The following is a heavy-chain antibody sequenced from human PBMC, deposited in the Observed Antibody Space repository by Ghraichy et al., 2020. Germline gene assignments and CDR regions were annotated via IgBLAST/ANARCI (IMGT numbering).Heavy chain of an antibody. D-gene: IGHD3-3*01. CDR3: AKESYYDFWSGYYKFPYYYYYMDV. CDR2: ISYDGSNK. V-gene: IGHV3-30*18. Sequence: GGSLRLSCAASGFTFSSYGMHWVRQAPGKGLEWVAVISYDGSNKYYADSVKGRFTISRDNSKNTLYLQMNSLRAEDTAVYYCAKESYYDFWSGYYKFPYYYYYMDVWGKGTTVTVSS. J-gene: IGHJ6*03. CDR1: GFTFSSYG.